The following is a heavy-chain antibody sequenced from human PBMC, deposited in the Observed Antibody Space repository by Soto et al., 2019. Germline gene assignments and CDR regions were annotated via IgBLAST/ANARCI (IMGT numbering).Heavy chain of an antibody. J-gene: IGHJ4*02. CDR1: GGSVSNDDFL. CDR2: IRNSGNT. Sequence: SETLSLTCAVSGGSVSNDDFLWIRKAPGTGKELQWIGYIRNSGNTYYNPSLRRCVTISLDTYTNQFALKLSSVAAADAAVYFCARGRGGDYGDYASLFDCWGQGTLVTVSS. CDR3: ARGRGGDYGDYASLFDC. V-gene: IGHV4-30-4*08. D-gene: IGHD4-17*01.